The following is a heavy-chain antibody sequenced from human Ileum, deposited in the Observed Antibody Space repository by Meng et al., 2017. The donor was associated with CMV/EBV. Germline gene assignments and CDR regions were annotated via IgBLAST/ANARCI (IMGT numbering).Heavy chain of an antibody. Sequence: GGSLRLSCKASGFNFRGFEMNWIRQAPGKGLEWLAYIGSSGSTIFYADSVKGRFTIFRDNAQSSLYLQMNSLRGDDTAVYFCASLPTTGSRDYWGQGTMVTVSS. CDR3: ASLPTTGSRDY. CDR2: IGSSGSTI. V-gene: IGHV3-48*03. D-gene: IGHD1-26*01. J-gene: IGHJ4*02. CDR1: GFNFRGFE.